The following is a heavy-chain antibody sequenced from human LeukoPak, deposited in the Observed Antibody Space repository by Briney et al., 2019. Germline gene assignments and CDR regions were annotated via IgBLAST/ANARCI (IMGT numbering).Heavy chain of an antibody. CDR3: ARVIAAAGAYFDY. D-gene: IGHD6-13*01. CDR1: GGSISSSSYY. J-gene: IGHJ4*02. V-gene: IGHV4-39*07. CDR2: IYYIGST. Sequence: PSETLSLTCTVSGGSISSSSYYWGWIRQPPGKGLEWIGSIYYIGSTYYNPSLKSRVTISVDTSKNQFSLKLSSVTAADTAVYYCARVIAAAGAYFDYWGQGTLVTVSS.